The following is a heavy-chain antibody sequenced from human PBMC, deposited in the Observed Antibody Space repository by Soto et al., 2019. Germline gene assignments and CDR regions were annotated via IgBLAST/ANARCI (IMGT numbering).Heavy chain of an antibody. CDR1: GFTVSSNY. CDR2: IYSGGST. V-gene: IGHV3-66*01. CDR3: ARANYYDT. J-gene: IGHJ4*02. D-gene: IGHD3-22*01. Sequence: EVQLVESGGGLVQPGGSLRLSCAASGFTVSSNYMSWVRQAPGKGLEWVSVIYSGGSTYYADSVKGRFTISRDNAKNTLYLQMNSMRAEDTAVYYCARANYYDTWGQGTLVTISS.